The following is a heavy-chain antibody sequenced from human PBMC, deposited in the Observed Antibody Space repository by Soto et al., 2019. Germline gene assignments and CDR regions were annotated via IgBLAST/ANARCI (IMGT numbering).Heavy chain of an antibody. V-gene: IGHV4-39*01. D-gene: IGHD5-18*01. J-gene: IGHJ6*02. Sequence: SETLSLTCTVSGGSISSSSYYWGWIRQPPGKGLEWIGSIYYSGGTYYNPSLKSRVTISVDTSKNQFSLKLSSVTAADTAVYYCARVDTAMVTTYYYGMDVWGQGTTVTVSS. CDR1: GGSISSSSYY. CDR3: ARVDTAMVTTYYYGMDV. CDR2: IYYSGGT.